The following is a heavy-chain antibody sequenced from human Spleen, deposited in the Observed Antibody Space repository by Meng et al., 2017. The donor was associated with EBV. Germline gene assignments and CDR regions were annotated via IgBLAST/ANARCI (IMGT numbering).Heavy chain of an antibody. CDR3: AIGYYHSGSYGSFDY. J-gene: IGHJ4*02. D-gene: IGHD3-10*01. V-gene: IGHV4-4*02. CDR1: GESISSSNW. CDR2: VFHTGST. Sequence: QGAPRESGSGLGRPSGTLSLTCAVSGESISSSNWGSWVRQPPGKGLEWIGQVFHTGSTNQIPSLKSRVTFSVDTSKNQFSLRLSSVTAADTAFYYCAIGYYHSGSYGSFDYWGQGILVTVSS.